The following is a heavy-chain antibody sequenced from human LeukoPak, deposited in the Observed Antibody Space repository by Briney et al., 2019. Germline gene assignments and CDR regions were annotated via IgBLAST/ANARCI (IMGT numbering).Heavy chain of an antibody. D-gene: IGHD7-27*01. CDR3: ARGRIELGIDDALDI. Sequence: HSESLSITCDVYGGSSSGYQWNGNRPPPWKELEWIGEINHSGSTNYSPSLKSRVTISVDRSKNQFSLKLSSVTAADTAVYYCARGRIELGIDDALDIWGQGTMVTVSS. J-gene: IGHJ3*02. V-gene: IGHV4-34*01. CDR2: INHSGST. CDR1: GGSSSGYQ.